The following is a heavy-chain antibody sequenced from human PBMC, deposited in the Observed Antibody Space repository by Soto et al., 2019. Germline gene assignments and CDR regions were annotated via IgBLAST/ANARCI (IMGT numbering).Heavy chain of an antibody. Sequence: GGSLRLSCAASGFTFSNSWMHWVRQVSGKGLEWVSRINADGTSTSYAASVKGRFTISRDNAKNTLYLHVNSLRAEDTAVYYCVKVLGRGGGELRFYFDKWGQGALVTVSS. D-gene: IGHD1-26*01. J-gene: IGHJ4*01. CDR1: GFTFSNSW. CDR2: INADGTST. CDR3: VKVLGRGGGELRFYFDK. V-gene: IGHV3-74*01.